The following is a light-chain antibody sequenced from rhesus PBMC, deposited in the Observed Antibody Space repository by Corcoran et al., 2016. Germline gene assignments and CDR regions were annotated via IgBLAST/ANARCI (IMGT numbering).Light chain of an antibody. J-gene: IGLJ1*01. CDR2: EVN. CDR3: NSYVTGDTFI. V-gene: IGLV2-13*03. Sequence: QAAPTQSPSVSGSPGQSVTISCTGTSSDIGAYNRVSWYQQHPGKAPKLMIYEVNKRPSGVSDRFSGSKSCNTASLTISGLQADDEADSHCNSYVTGDTFIVGSGTRLTVL. CDR1: SSDIGAYNR.